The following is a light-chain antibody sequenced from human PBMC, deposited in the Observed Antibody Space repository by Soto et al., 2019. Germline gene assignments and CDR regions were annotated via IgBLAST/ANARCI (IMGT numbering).Light chain of an antibody. CDR3: QQYNNWPPMT. J-gene: IGKJ3*01. CDR1: QSVSGN. Sequence: EIVMTQSPATLSVSPGERATLSCRASQSVSGNLAWYQQKPGQAPRLLIYGASTRATGIPARFSGSVSGTEFTLTISSLQSEDFAVYYCQQYNNWPPMTFGPGTKVDVK. CDR2: GAS. V-gene: IGKV3-15*01.